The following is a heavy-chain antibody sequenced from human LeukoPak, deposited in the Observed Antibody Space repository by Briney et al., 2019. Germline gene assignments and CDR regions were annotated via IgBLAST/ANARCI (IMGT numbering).Heavy chain of an antibody. CDR3: AKDKEAGTAGYYYGMDV. J-gene: IGHJ6*02. Sequence: QPGWSLRLSCAASGFTFDDYAMHWVRQAPGKGLEWVSGTSWNSGSIGYADSVKGRFTISRDNAKNSLYLQMNSLRAEDTALYYCAKDKEAGTAGYYYGMDVWGQGTTVTVSS. CDR1: GFTFDDYA. CDR2: TSWNSGSI. D-gene: IGHD1-7*01. V-gene: IGHV3-9*01.